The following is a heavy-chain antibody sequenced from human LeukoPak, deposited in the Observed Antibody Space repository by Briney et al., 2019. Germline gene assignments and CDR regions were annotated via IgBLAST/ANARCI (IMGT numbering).Heavy chain of an antibody. CDR1: GFTFSDFY. D-gene: IGHD1-20*01. J-gene: IGHJ4*02. CDR2: ISSSGSTI. V-gene: IGHV3-11*01. CDR3: ARRRYNWNAIDY. Sequence: GGSLRLSCAASGFTFSDFYMSWIRQAPGKGLEWVSYISSSGSTIYYADSVKGRFTISRDNAKNSLYLQMNSLRAEDTAVYYCARRRYNWNAIDYWGQGTLVTVSS.